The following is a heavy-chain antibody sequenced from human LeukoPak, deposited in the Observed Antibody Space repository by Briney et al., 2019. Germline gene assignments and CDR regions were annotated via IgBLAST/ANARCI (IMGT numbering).Heavy chain of an antibody. CDR1: GFSLTTDQVV. D-gene: IGHD4-17*01. Sequence: SGPTLVKPPQTLTLTCTFSGFSLTTDQVVVGWVRQPPGKAPEWLTFIYGNNGKRYSSSLSSRLTITKDTSKNQVVLTMTDMASVDTATYYCVHRTTVTSVDVWGRGALVTVSS. J-gene: IGHJ4*02. CDR2: IYGNNGK. V-gene: IGHV2-5*01. CDR3: VHRTTVTSVDV.